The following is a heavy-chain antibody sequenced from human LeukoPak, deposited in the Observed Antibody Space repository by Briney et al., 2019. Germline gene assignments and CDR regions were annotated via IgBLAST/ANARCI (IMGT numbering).Heavy chain of an antibody. D-gene: IGHD3-10*01. CDR1: VGSISSGGYS. Sequence: SQTLSLTCAVSVGSISSGGYSWSWIRQPPGKGLEWIGYIYHSGSTYYNPSLKSRVTISVDRSKNQFSLKLSSVTAADTAVYYCARVAVMVRGVNYYYYGMDVWGQGTTVTVSS. CDR2: IYHSGST. J-gene: IGHJ6*02. V-gene: IGHV4-30-2*01. CDR3: ARVAVMVRGVNYYYYGMDV.